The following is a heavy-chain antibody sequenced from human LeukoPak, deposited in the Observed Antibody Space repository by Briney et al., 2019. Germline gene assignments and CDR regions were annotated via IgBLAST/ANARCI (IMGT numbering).Heavy chain of an antibody. CDR2: INHSGST. CDR1: GGSFSGYY. J-gene: IGHJ6*02. Sequence: PSETLSLTCAVYGGSFSGYYWSWIRQPPGKGLEWIGEINHSGSTNYNPSLKSRVTISIDTSKKQFSLKLSSVSAADTAVYYCVRRKAENPYYGFDVWGQGTTVTVSS. D-gene: IGHD1-14*01. CDR3: VRRKAENPYYGFDV. V-gene: IGHV4-34*01.